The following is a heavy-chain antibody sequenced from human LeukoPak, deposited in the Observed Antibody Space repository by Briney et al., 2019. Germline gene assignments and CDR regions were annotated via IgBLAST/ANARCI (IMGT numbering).Heavy chain of an antibody. Sequence: GGSLRLSCAASGFTFSSYGMHWVRQAPGKGLEWVSVIYSGGTTNYADSVKGRFTISRDNSKNTLYLQMNSLRAEDTAVYYCARAGNGPWGQGTLVTVSS. D-gene: IGHD2-8*01. CDR1: GFTFSSYG. J-gene: IGHJ5*02. CDR2: IYSGGTT. CDR3: ARAGNGP. V-gene: IGHV3-NL1*01.